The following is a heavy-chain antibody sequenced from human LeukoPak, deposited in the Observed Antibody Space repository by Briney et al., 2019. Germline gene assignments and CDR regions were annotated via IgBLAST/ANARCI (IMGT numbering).Heavy chain of an antibody. D-gene: IGHD3-3*01. CDR3: ARDRVGLGITIFGVVIPQPLDY. Sequence: GGSLRLSCAASGFTFSSYSMNWVRQAPGKGLEWVSSTSSSSSYIYYADSVKGRFTISRDNAKNSLYLQMNSLRAEDTAVYYCARDRVGLGITIFGVVIPQPLDYWGQGTLVTVSS. V-gene: IGHV3-21*01. CDR2: TSSSSSYI. CDR1: GFTFSSYS. J-gene: IGHJ4*02.